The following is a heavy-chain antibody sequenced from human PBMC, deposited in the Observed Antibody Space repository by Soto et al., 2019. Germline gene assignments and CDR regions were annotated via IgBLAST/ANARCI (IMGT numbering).Heavy chain of an antibody. D-gene: IGHD1-26*01. CDR1: GGSISAYY. CDR2: IYYSGST. J-gene: IGHJ5*02. Sequence: SETLSLTCTFSGGSISAYYWSWIRQPPGKGLEWIGHIYYSGSTNYSPSLRSRVTISIDTSKRQFSLKLRSVTAADTAVYYCARVGSGSYYDFNWFDPWGQGKVVTVSS. CDR3: ARVGSGSYYDFNWFDP. V-gene: IGHV4-59*01.